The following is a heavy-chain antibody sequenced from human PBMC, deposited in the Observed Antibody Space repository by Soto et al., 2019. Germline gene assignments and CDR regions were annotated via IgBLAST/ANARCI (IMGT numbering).Heavy chain of an antibody. CDR1: GYTFTSYY. CDR3: ARGRTYYDFWSGYYCWFDP. V-gene: IGHV1-46*01. Sequence: ASVKVSCKASGYTFTSYYMHWVRQAPGRGLEWMGIINPSGGSTSYAQKFQGRVTMTRDTSTSTVYMELSSLRSEDTAVYYCARGRTYYDFWSGYYCWFDPWGQGTLVTVSS. D-gene: IGHD3-3*01. J-gene: IGHJ5*02. CDR2: INPSGGST.